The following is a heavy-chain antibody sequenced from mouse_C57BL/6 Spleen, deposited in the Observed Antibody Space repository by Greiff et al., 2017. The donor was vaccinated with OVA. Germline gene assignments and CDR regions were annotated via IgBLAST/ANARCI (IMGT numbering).Heavy chain of an antibody. CDR1: GYTFTSYW. CDR2: IDPSDSYT. Sequence: QVQLQQPGAELVKPGASVKLSCKASGYTFTSYWMQWVKQRPGQGLEWIGEIDPSDSYTNYNQNFKGKATLTVDTSSSTAYMQLSSLTSEDSAVYYCASYDYDLAYWGQGTLVTVSA. D-gene: IGHD2-4*01. J-gene: IGHJ3*01. CDR3: ASYDYDLAY. V-gene: IGHV1-50*01.